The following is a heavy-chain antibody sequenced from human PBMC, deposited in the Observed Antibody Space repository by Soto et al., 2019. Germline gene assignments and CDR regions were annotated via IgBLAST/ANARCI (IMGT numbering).Heavy chain of an antibody. CDR2: IIPILGIA. Sequence: QVQLVQSGAEVKKPGSSVKVSCKASGGTFSSYTISWVRQAPGQGLEWMGRIIPILGIANYAQKFQGRVTITADKSTSTAYMELSSLRSEDTAVYYRSSGRLYYYYMDVWGKGTTVTVSS. V-gene: IGHV1-69*02. CDR1: GGTFSSYT. CDR3: SSGRLYYYYMDV. J-gene: IGHJ6*03.